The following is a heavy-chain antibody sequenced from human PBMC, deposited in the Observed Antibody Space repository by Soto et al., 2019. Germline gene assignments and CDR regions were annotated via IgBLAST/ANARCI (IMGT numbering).Heavy chain of an antibody. CDR3: ARGRLGYDSSGYYFRAPQCYFDY. D-gene: IGHD3-22*01. Sequence: QVQLQEAGPGLVKPSQTLSLTCTVSGGSISSGDYYWSWIRQPPGKGLEWIGYIYYSGSTYYNPSFNRRVTISVDTSKNQFSLQLSSMTAADTAVYYCARGRLGYDSSGYYFRAPQCYFDYWGQGTLVTVSS. CDR2: IYYSGST. V-gene: IGHV4-30-4*01. J-gene: IGHJ4*02. CDR1: GGSISSGDYY.